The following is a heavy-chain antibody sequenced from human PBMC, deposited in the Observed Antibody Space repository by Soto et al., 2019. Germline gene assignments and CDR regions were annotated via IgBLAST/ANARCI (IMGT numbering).Heavy chain of an antibody. J-gene: IGHJ4*02. V-gene: IGHV4-39*01. CDR3: ARLEGLATISYYFDF. Sequence: PSVTMSLTCSVAGDTINSDKCYWGRNRKPPGKGLEWIGSIYYRGNTYCNPSLQTRVTISLDKSKSQFSLRLNSVTAADSAVYFCARLEGLATISYYFDFWGQGAQVTVSS. CDR1: GDTINSDKCY. CDR2: IYYRGNT. D-gene: IGHD3-9*01.